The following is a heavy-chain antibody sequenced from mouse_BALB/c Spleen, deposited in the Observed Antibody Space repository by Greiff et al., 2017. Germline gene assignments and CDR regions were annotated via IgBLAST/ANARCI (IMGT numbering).Heavy chain of an antibody. D-gene: IGHD1-1*01. Sequence: VQLQQSGPELVKPGASVKISCKASGYTFTDYNMHWVKQSHGKSLEWIGYIYPYNGGTGYNQKFKSKATLTVDNSSSTAYMELRSLTSEDSAVYYCARGGITTVVPYWYFDVWGAGTTVTVSS. J-gene: IGHJ1*01. CDR3: ARGGITTVVPYWYFDV. CDR2: IYPYNGGT. CDR1: GYTFTDYN. V-gene: IGHV1S29*02.